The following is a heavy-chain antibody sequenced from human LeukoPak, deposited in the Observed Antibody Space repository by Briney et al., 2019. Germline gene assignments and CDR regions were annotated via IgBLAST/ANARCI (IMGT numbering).Heavy chain of an antibody. V-gene: IGHV1-8*01. CDR1: GYTFTSYD. Sequence: ASVKVSCKASGYTFTSYDINWVRQATGQGLEWMGSMNPNSGNTGYAQKFQGRVTMTRNTSISTAYMELSSLRSEDTAVYYCARVARGPYCSGGSCYSEQYFQHWGQGTLVTVSS. CDR2: MNPNSGNT. J-gene: IGHJ1*01. D-gene: IGHD2-15*01. CDR3: ARVARGPYCSGGSCYSEQYFQH.